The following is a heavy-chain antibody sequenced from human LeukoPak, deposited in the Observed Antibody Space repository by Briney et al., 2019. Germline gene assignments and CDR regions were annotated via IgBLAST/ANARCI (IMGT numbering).Heavy chain of an antibody. CDR3: MITAEFDF. D-gene: IGHD3-16*01. CDR1: GFTFSDYF. CDR2: ISSSGSTI. Sequence: GGSLRLSCAASGFTFSDYFMTWIRQAPGKGLEWVSYISSSGSTIYYADSVKGRFTVSRDNAKNSLYLQLNSLRAEDTAIYYFMITAEFDFWGQGTLVTVSS. J-gene: IGHJ4*02. V-gene: IGHV3-11*01.